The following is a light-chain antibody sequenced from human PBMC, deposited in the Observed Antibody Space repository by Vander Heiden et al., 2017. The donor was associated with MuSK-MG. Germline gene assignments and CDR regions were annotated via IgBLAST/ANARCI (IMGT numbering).Light chain of an antibody. V-gene: IGKV2-28*01. CDR2: LGS. J-gene: IGKJ4*01. CDR1: QSLLHSNGYNY. Sequence: DIVMTQSPLSLPVTPGEPASISCRSSQSLLHSNGYNYLDWYLQKPGQSPQLLIYLGSNRASGVPDRFSGSGSGTDFTLKISRVEAEDVGVYYCRQDVQSITFGGGTKVEIK. CDR3: RQDVQSIT.